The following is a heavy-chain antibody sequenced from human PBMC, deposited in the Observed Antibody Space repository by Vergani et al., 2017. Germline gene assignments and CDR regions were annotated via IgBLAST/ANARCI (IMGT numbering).Heavy chain of an antibody. D-gene: IGHD3-10*01. CDR3: ARDPGGPVFDY. CDR1: GFTFSSYS. J-gene: IGHJ4*02. CDR2: ISSSSSTI. V-gene: IGHV3-48*04. Sequence: EVQLLESGGGVVQPGRSLRLSCAASGFTFSSYSMNWVRQAPGKGLEWVSYISSSSSTIYYADSVKGRFTISRDNAKNSLYLQMNSLRAEDTAVYYCARDPGGPVFDYWGQGTLVTVSS.